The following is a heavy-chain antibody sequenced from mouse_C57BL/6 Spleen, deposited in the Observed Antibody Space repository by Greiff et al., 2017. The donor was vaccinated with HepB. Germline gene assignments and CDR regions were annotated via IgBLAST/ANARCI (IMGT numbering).Heavy chain of an antibody. CDR1: GFTFSDYY. CDR3: ARLYGYDEGYFDY. J-gene: IGHJ2*01. Sequence: EVQVVESGGGLVQPGGSLKLSCAASGFTFSDYYMYWVRQTPEKRLEWVAYISNGGGSTYYPDTVKGRFTISRDNAKNTLYLQMSRLKSEDTAMYYCARLYGYDEGYFDYWGQGTTLTVSS. D-gene: IGHD2-2*01. V-gene: IGHV5-12*01. CDR2: ISNGGGST.